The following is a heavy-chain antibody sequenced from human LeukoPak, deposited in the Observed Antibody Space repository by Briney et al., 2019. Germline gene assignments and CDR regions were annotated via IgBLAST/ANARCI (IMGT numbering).Heavy chain of an antibody. D-gene: IGHD2-2*01. CDR1: GHTFTSYA. V-gene: IGHV1-3*01. CDR3: AREGYCSSTSCFNWYDP. Sequence: GASVKVSCKASGHTFTSYAMHWVRLAPGQRLEWMGWINAGNGNTKYSQKFQGRVTITRDTSASTAYMELSSLRSEDSAIYYCAREGYCSSTSCFNWYDPWGQGTLVTVSS. CDR2: INAGNGNT. J-gene: IGHJ5*02.